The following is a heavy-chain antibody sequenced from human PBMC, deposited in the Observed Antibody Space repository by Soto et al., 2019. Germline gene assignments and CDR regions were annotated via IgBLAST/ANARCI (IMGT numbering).Heavy chain of an antibody. CDR2: ISAYNGNT. J-gene: IGHJ4*02. D-gene: IGHD2-15*01. V-gene: IGHV1-18*01. Sequence: GASVKVSCKASGYTFTSYGISWVRQAPGQGLEWMGWISAYNGNTNYAQKLQGRVTMTTDTSTSTAYMELRSLRSDDTAVYYCARVGIVVVVAATAYFDYWGQGTLVTVSS. CDR3: ARVGIVVVVAATAYFDY. CDR1: GYTFTSYG.